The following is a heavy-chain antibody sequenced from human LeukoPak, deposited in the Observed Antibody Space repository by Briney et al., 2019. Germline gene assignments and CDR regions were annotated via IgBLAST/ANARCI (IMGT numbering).Heavy chain of an antibody. Sequence: GRSLRLSCAASGFTFSSYAMHWVRQAPGKGLEWVAVISYDGSNKYYADSVKGRFTISRDNSKNTLYLQMNSLRAEDTAVYYCASFQDGEAGVDYWGQGTLVTVSS. CDR2: ISYDGSNK. CDR1: GFTFSSYA. J-gene: IGHJ4*02. D-gene: IGHD3-10*01. V-gene: IGHV3-30-3*01. CDR3: ASFQDGEAGVDY.